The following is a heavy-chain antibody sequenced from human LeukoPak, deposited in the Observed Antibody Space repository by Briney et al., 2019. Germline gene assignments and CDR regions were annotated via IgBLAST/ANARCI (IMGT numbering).Heavy chain of an antibody. J-gene: IGHJ6*03. CDR1: GFTFSSYS. V-gene: IGHV3-48*01. D-gene: IGHD5-12*01. CDR2: ISSSSSTI. Sequence: PGGSLRLSCAASGFTFSSYSMNWVRQAPGKGLEWVSYISSSSSTIYYADSVKGRFTISRDNAKNSLYLQMNSLRAEDTAVYYCARATITIPEGYYYYYYMDAWGKGTTVTVSS. CDR3: ARATITIPEGYYYYYYMDA.